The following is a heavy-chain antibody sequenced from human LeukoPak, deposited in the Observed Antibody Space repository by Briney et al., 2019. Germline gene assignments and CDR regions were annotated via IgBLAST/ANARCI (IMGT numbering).Heavy chain of an antibody. D-gene: IGHD3-16*01. CDR2: IYYSGST. Sequence: SETLSLTCTVSGGSISSYYCSWIRQPPGKGLEWIGYIYYSGSTNYNPSLKSRVTISVDTSKNQFSLKLSSVTTADTAVYYCARDGGVAGTDYWGQGTLVTVSS. J-gene: IGHJ4*02. CDR1: GGSISSYY. V-gene: IGHV4-59*01. CDR3: ARDGGVAGTDY.